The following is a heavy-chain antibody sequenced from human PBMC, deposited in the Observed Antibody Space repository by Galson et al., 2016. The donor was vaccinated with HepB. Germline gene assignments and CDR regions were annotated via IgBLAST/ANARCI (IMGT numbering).Heavy chain of an antibody. Sequence: SLRLSCAASGFTFSTYWMHWVRQAPGKGLVWVSRINFDGSIINYADSVNGRFTISRDNARNTLYLQVNILRVEDTAGYYCVRVGCSGGSCYYFDYWGQGTLVTVSP. CDR3: VRVGCSGGSCYYFDY. CDR2: INFDGSII. J-gene: IGHJ4*02. D-gene: IGHD2-15*01. V-gene: IGHV3-74*01. CDR1: GFTFSTYW.